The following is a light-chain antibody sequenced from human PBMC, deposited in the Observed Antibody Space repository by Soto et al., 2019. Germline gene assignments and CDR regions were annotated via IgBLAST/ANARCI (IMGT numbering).Light chain of an antibody. CDR1: QSISSN. CDR2: GAS. CDR3: HQYNNWPRT. J-gene: IGKJ1*01. V-gene: IGKV3-15*01. Sequence: DIVMTQSPATLAVSPGERATLSCRASQSISSNLAWYQQKPGQPPRLLIYGASTTATGIPARFSGSGSGTDFTLTINSLQSEDFAVYYCHQYNNWPRTFGQGTKVDI.